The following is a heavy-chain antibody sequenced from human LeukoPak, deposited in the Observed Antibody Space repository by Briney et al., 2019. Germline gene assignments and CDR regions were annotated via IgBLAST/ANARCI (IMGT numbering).Heavy chain of an antibody. CDR2: IYHSGST. CDR1: GYSISSGYY. CDR3: ARDYDGYKPRNVFDY. D-gene: IGHD5-24*01. V-gene: IGHV4-38-2*02. Sequence: PSETLSLTCTVSGYSISSGYYWGWIRQPPGKGLEWIGSIYHSGSTYYNPSLKSRVTISVDTSKNQFSLKLSSVTAVDTAVYYCARDYDGYKPRNVFDYWGQGTLVTVSS. J-gene: IGHJ4*02.